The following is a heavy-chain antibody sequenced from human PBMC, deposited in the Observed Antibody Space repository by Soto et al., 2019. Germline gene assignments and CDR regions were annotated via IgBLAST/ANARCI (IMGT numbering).Heavy chain of an antibody. Sequence: EVQLVESGGGLVQLGGSLRLSCATSGFTLSSYWMSWVRQAPGKGLEWVANIKRDGSEKYYVDYVQGRFTISKDNAKNSLYLQMNSLRAEDTAVYYCARDCSGRICYGYYFDYWGQGTLVTVSS. D-gene: IGHD2-15*01. CDR3: ARDCSGRICYGYYFDY. CDR2: IKRDGSEK. CDR1: GFTLSSYW. J-gene: IGHJ4*02. V-gene: IGHV3-7*01.